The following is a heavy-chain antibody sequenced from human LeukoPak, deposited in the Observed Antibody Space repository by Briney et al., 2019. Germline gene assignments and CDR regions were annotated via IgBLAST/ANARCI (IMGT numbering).Heavy chain of an antibody. CDR3: ARDLEFMITFGGVIVRSLDY. D-gene: IGHD3-16*02. Sequence: ASVKVSCKASGGTFSSYAISWVRQAPGQGLEWMGWISAYNGNTNYAQKLQGRVTMTTDTSTSTAYMELRSLRSDDTAVYYCARDLEFMITFGGVIVRSLDYWGQGTLVTVSS. V-gene: IGHV1-18*01. CDR1: GGTFSSYA. CDR2: ISAYNGNT. J-gene: IGHJ4*02.